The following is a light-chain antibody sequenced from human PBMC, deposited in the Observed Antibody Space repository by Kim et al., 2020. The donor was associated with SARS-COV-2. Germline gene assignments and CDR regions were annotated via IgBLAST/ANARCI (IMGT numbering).Light chain of an antibody. CDR1: TTDVGYYDL. J-gene: IGLJ1*01. V-gene: IGLV2-23*02. CDR2: EVT. CDR3: FSYGGRSTYV. Sequence: GQSITLSCTGTTTDVGYYDLVSWYQQNPGKAPTLIIYEVTKLPSGISTRFSGSKSGNTASLTISGLQAEDEADYYCFSYGGRSTYVFGTGTKVTVL.